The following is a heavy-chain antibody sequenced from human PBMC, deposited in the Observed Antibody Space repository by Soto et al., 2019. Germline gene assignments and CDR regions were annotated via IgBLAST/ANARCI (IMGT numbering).Heavy chain of an antibody. D-gene: IGHD5-18*01. CDR3: VRVYSYGYGLHY. CDR1: GYTFTGYY. Sequence: ASVKVSCKASGYTFTGYYMHWVRQAPGQGLEWMGWINPNSGGTNYAQKFQGRVTMTRDTSISTAYMELSRLRSDDTAVYYCVRVYSYGYGLHYWGQGTLVTVSS. CDR2: INPNSGGT. J-gene: IGHJ4*02. V-gene: IGHV1-2*02.